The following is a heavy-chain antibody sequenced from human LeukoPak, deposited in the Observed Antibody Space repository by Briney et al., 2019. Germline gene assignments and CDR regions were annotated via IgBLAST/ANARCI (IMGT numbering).Heavy chain of an antibody. CDR1: GGSISSYY. D-gene: IGHD3-10*01. Sequence: SETLSLTCTVSGGSISSYYWSWIRQPPGKGLEWIGYIYYSGSTNYNPSLKSRVTISVDTSKNQFSLKLSSVTAADTAVYYCATTRWEDGSGSFDYWGQGTLVTVSS. CDR3: ATTRWEDGSGSFDY. J-gene: IGHJ4*02. CDR2: IYYSGST. V-gene: IGHV4-59*08.